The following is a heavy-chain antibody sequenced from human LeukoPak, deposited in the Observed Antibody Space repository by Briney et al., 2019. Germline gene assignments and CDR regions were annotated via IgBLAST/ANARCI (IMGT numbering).Heavy chain of an antibody. CDR1: GFTFSTYG. V-gene: IGHV3-48*03. CDR3: AKGTHSSSWHWYDP. D-gene: IGHD6-13*01. CDR2: IDSSGDVI. J-gene: IGHJ5*02. Sequence: GGSLRLSCAASSGFTFSTYGMNWVRPAPGKGLEWLSYIDSSGDVIYYADSVKGRFTISRDNAKNSLYLQMNSLRAEDTAVYYCAKGTHSSSWHWYDPWGQGTLVTVS.